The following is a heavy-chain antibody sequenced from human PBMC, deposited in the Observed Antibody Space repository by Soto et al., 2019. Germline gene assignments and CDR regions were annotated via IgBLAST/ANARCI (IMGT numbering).Heavy chain of an antibody. D-gene: IGHD3-22*01. CDR1: GFSLTTTGVG. CDR2: VYWNDER. CDR3: AHYDSSGYFSHFDS. V-gene: IGHV2-5*01. Sequence: IALQESGPPVVKPTQTLTLTCTFSGFSLTTTGVGVGWIRHAPGKALEGLAMVYWNDERRYSPSLKSRLTITQDTSKNQVVLTMTYMDPVDTATYFCAHYDSSGYFSHFDSWGQGTLVTVSS. J-gene: IGHJ4*02.